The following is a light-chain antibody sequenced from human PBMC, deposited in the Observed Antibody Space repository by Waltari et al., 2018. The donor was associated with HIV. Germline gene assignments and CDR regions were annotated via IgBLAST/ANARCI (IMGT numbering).Light chain of an antibody. V-gene: IGLV1-44*01. CDR1: TSNIGRNT. CDR3: ASWDDSLNGPV. Sequence: QSVLTQPPSASGTPEQRVTISCSGTTSNIGRNTVRWFQQFPGTAPKVLIYGKNKRPSGVPDRVSGSKSGTSASLAISGLQSEDEADYYCASWDDSLNGPVFGGGTKLTVV. CDR2: GKN. J-gene: IGLJ2*01.